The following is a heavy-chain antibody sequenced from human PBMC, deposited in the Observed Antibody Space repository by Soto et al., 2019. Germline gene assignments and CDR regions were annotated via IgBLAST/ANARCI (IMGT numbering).Heavy chain of an antibody. Sequence: WASVKVSCKASGYSFTDYHIHWVRQAPGKGLEWLGRINPKSGGTSTAQKFQGWVTMTTDTSISTASMELTRLTSDDTAIYYCARGDSTDCSNGVCSFFYNHVMDVWGQGTTVTVSS. D-gene: IGHD2-8*01. CDR1: GYSFTDYH. J-gene: IGHJ6*02. CDR2: INPKSGGT. V-gene: IGHV1-2*04. CDR3: ARGDSTDCSNGVCSFFYNHVMDV.